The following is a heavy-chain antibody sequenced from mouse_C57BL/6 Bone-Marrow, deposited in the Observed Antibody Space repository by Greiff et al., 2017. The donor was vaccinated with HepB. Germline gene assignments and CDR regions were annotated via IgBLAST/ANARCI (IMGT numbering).Heavy chain of an antibody. CDR2: IDPSDSYT. D-gene: IGHD1-1*01. J-gene: IGHJ1*03. CDR1: GYTFTSYW. V-gene: IGHV1-69*01. Sequence: VQLQQPGAELVMPGASVKLSCKASGYTFTSYWMHWVKQRPGQGLEWIGEIDPSDSYTNYNQKFKGKSTLTVDKSSSTAYMQLSSLTSEDSAVYDCARRGANDYGSSDWYVDVWGTGTTVTVSS. CDR3: ARRGANDYGSSDWYVDV.